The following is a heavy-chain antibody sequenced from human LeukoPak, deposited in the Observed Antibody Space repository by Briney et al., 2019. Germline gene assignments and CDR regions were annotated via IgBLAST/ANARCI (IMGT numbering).Heavy chain of an antibody. D-gene: IGHD2-8*02. Sequence: SVKVSCKASGGTFSSYAISWVRQAPGQGLEWMGGIIPIFGTANYAQKSQGRVTITADESTGTAYMELSSLRSEDTAVYYCARDRPTTGIRAWSPHYYYYGMDVWGQGTTVTVSS. V-gene: IGHV1-69*01. CDR1: GGTFSSYA. CDR2: IIPIFGTA. CDR3: ARDRPTTGIRAWSPHYYYYGMDV. J-gene: IGHJ6*02.